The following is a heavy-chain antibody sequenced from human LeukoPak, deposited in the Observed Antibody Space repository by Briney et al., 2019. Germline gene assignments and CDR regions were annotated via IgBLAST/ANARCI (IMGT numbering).Heavy chain of an antibody. CDR3: ATVRSSGYLPDY. Sequence: SVKVSCKASGGTFSSYAISWVRQAPGQGLEWMGRIIPILGIANYAQKFQGRVTITADKSTSTAYMELSSLRSEDTAVYYCATVRSSGYLPDYWGQGTLVTVSS. CDR1: GGTFSSYA. J-gene: IGHJ4*02. V-gene: IGHV1-69*04. CDR2: IIPILGIA. D-gene: IGHD3-22*01.